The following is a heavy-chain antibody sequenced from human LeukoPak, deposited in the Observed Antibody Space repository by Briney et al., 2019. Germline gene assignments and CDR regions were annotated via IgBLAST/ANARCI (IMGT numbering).Heavy chain of an antibody. J-gene: IGHJ4*02. CDR3: ARLTTMVTTFVY. Sequence: GGSLRLSCAASGFTFSSYSMNWVRQAPGKGLEWVASINPAGSDKFYVDSVKGRFTISRDNAENSFYLQMNSLRGEDTAVYYCARLTTMVTTFVYWGQGALVTVSS. D-gene: IGHD4/OR15-4a*01. CDR2: INPAGSDK. V-gene: IGHV3-7*01. CDR1: GFTFSSYS.